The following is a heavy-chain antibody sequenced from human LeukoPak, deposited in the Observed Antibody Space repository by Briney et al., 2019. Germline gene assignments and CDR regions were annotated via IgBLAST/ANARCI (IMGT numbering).Heavy chain of an antibody. D-gene: IGHD3-22*01. Sequence: GGSLRLSCAASGFTFSRYGMHWVRQAPGKGLEWVAVISYDGSNKYYADSVKGRFTISRDNSKNTLYLQMNSLRAEDTAVYYCARGRIAKIVVVHSFSYGMDVWGQGTTVTVSS. CDR1: GFTFSRYG. V-gene: IGHV3-30*19. CDR3: ARGRIAKIVVVHSFSYGMDV. J-gene: IGHJ6*02. CDR2: ISYDGSNK.